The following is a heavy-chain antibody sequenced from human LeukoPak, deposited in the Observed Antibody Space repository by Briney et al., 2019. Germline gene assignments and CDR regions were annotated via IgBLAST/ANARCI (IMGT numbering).Heavy chain of an antibody. CDR2: ISGSGGST. V-gene: IGHV3-23*01. D-gene: IGHD3-22*01. J-gene: IGHJ4*02. CDR3: ARDSTRYYYDSSGYGFDY. Sequence: GGSLRLSCAASGFTFSSYAMSWVRQAPGKGLEWVSAISGSGGSTYYADSVKGRFTISRDNSKNTLYLQMNSLRAEDTAVYYCARDSTRYYYDSSGYGFDYWGQGTLVTVSS. CDR1: GFTFSSYA.